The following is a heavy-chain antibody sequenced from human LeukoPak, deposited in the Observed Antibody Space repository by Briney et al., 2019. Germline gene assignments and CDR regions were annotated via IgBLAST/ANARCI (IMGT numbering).Heavy chain of an antibody. CDR3: ARAPSEIGGYYPEYFRH. J-gene: IGHJ1*01. D-gene: IGHD3-22*01. Sequence: GGSLRLSCAASGFTFSTYWMHWVRQAPGKGLVWVSRIKSDGSTNYADSVKGRFSISRDNAKNTVPLQMNSLRPEDTGVYYCARAPSEIGGYYPEYFRHWGQGTLVTVSS. V-gene: IGHV3-74*01. CDR1: GFTFSTYW. CDR2: IKSDGST.